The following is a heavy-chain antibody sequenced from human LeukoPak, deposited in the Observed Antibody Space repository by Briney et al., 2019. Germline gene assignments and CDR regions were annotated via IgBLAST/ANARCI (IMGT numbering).Heavy chain of an antibody. V-gene: IGHV3-48*01. CDR1: GFTFSTYS. CDR3: TRGEAFLTSTWYNWFDP. J-gene: IGHJ5*02. D-gene: IGHD6-13*01. CDR2: ISSSSSTI. Sequence: HTGGSLRLSCAASGFTFSTYSMNWVRQAPGKGLEWISYISSSSSTIYYADSVKGRFTISRDNAKNSLYLQMNTLRAEDTAVYYCTRGEAFLTSTWYNWFDPWGQGTLVTVSS.